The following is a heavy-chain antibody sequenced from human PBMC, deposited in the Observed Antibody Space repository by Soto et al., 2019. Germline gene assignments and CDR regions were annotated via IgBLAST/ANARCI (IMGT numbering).Heavy chain of an antibody. CDR1: GYSISSGYY. D-gene: IGHD3-10*01. J-gene: IGHJ4*02. CDR2: IYHSGST. V-gene: IGHV4-38-2*01. Sequence: LSLTCAVSGYSISSGYYWGWIRQPPGKGLEWIGSIYHSGSTYYNPSLKSRVTISVDTSKNQFSLKLSSVTAADTAVYYCATGEWIPQYYFDYWGQGTLVTVSS. CDR3: ATGEWIPQYYFDY.